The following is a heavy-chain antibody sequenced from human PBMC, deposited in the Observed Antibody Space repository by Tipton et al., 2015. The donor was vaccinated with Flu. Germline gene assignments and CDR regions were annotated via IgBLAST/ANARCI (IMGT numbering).Heavy chain of an antibody. Sequence: TLSLTCTVSGGSINSYFWSWIRQPPGKGLEWIGGMSYSGNTYYNPSLKSRVAISVDTSKNQFSLRLTSVTAADTAVYYCARDHSGYAQLEYWGQGTLVTVSS. D-gene: IGHD5-12*01. CDR3: ARDHSGYAQLEY. CDR1: GGSINSYF. J-gene: IGHJ4*02. V-gene: IGHV4-59*01. CDR2: MSYSGNT.